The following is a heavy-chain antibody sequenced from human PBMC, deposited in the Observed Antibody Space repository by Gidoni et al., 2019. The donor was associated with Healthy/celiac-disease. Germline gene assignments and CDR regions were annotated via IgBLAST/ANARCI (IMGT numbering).Heavy chain of an antibody. J-gene: IGHJ4*02. Sequence: QLQLQESGPGLVKPSETLSLTCTVSGGSISSSSYYWGWIRQPPGKGLEWIGSIYYSGSTYYNPSLKSRVTISVDTSKNQFSLKLSSVTAADTAVYYCARQEGLGSCVDYWGQGTLVTVSS. CDR2: IYYSGST. V-gene: IGHV4-39*01. CDR3: ARQEGLGSCVDY. D-gene: IGHD1-26*01. CDR1: GGSISSSSYY.